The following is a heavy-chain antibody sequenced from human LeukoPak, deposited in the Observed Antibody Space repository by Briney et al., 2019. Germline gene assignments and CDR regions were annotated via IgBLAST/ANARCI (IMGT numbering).Heavy chain of an antibody. CDR2: FNPNTGDA. V-gene: IGHV1-2*04. CDR3: ATGGPQTSGEKRGLDY. D-gene: IGHD6-25*01. CDR1: GYRFTDFS. J-gene: IGHJ4*02. Sequence: ASVKVSCKASGYRFTDFSIYWVRQAPGQGLEWMGWFNPNTGDAKYAEKFQGWITMTSDMSIRTAYMEIRSLKSDDTAIYYCATGGPQTSGEKRGLDYWGQGTLVTVSS.